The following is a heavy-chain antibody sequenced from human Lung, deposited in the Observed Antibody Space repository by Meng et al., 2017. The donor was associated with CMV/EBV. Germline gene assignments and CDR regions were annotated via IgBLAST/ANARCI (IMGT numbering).Heavy chain of an antibody. CDR1: GFTFSTYR. CDR2: ISSSGTYI. D-gene: IGHD2/OR15-2a*01. V-gene: IGHV3-21*01. Sequence: GGSLRLXXAASGFTFSTYRMNWVRQAPGKGLEWVSSISSSGTYIYYIDSVKGRFTISRDNAQNSLYLQMNSLRAEDTAVYYCARDVSPRSSAYFGIYYFYALPVWGPGTXVTVAS. CDR3: ARDVSPRSSAYFGIYYFYALPV. J-gene: IGHJ6*02.